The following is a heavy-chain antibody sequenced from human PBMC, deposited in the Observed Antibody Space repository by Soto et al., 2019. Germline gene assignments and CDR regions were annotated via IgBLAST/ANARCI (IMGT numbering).Heavy chain of an antibody. V-gene: IGHV1-8*01. CDR3: ARMETFGSLNWFDP. J-gene: IGHJ5*02. D-gene: IGHD3-16*01. Sequence: ASVKVSCKASGYSFTNNDVSWVRQATGQGPEWMGWMNPGSGDTGYAQKFQGRVTMTRDISIATAYMELSSLRSDDTAIYYCARMETFGSLNWFDPWGQGTLVTVSS. CDR2: MNPGSGDT. CDR1: GYSFTNND.